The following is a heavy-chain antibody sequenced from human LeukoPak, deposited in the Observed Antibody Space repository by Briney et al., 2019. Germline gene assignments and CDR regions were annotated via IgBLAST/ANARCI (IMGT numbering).Heavy chain of an antibody. CDR2: IYYSGST. V-gene: IGHV4-39*01. CDR3: ARLGDSSGYFPVDY. Sequence: PSETLSLTCTVSGGSISSSSYYWGWIRQPPGKGLEWIGSIYYSGSTYYNPSLKSRVTILVDTSKNQISLKLSSVTAADTAVYYCARLGDSSGYFPVDYWGQGTLVTVSS. CDR1: GGSISSSSYY. J-gene: IGHJ4*02. D-gene: IGHD3-22*01.